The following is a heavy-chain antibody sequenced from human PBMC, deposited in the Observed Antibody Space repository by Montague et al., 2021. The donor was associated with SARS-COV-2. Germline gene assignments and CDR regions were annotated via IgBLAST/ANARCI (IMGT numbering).Heavy chain of an antibody. CDR1: GFTFSDYS. J-gene: IGHJ4*02. D-gene: IGHD4-17*01. CDR3: ARGDSAVTPLSYFDY. Sequence: SLRLSCAVSGFTFSDYSVNWVRQAPGKGLEWVSSISGTGFFIYYADSVEGRFTISRDNAKNSVYLQMDNLRVEDTAVYFCARGDSAVTPLSYFDYWGQGTLVTVSS. V-gene: IGHV3-21*04. CDR2: ISGTGFFI.